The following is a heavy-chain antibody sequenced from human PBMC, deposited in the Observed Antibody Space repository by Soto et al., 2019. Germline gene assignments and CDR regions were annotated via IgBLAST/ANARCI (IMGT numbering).Heavy chain of an antibody. CDR1: GFTFSSYS. D-gene: IGHD2-2*01. CDR2: ISSSSSTI. Sequence: GGYLRLSCAASGFTFSSYSMNWVRQAPGKGLEWVSYISSSSSTIYYADSVKGRFTISRDNAKNSLYLQMDSLKTEDTAVYYCTTIPLGYCSSASCYGYFLYWGQGT. CDR3: TTIPLGYCSSASCYGYFLY. V-gene: IGHV3-48*01. J-gene: IGHJ4*02.